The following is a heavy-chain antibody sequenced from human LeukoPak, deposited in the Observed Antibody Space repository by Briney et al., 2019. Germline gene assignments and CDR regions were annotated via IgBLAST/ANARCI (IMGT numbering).Heavy chain of an antibody. CDR1: GFTFSSYG. D-gene: IGHD5-12*01. V-gene: IGHV3-30*18. Sequence: GGSLRLSCAASGFTFSSYGMHWARQAPGKGLEWVAVISYDGSNKYYADSVKGRFTISRDNSKNTLYLQMNSLRAEDTAVYYCAKNSGYAKKVSWFDPWGQGTLVTVSS. CDR3: AKNSGYAKKVSWFDP. J-gene: IGHJ5*02. CDR2: ISYDGSNK.